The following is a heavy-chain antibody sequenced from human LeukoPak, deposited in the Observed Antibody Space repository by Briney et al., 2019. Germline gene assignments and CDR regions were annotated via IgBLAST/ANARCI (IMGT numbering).Heavy chain of an antibody. D-gene: IGHD2/OR15-2a*01. J-gene: IGHJ4*02. CDR2: ISADGQVT. V-gene: IGHV3-23*01. CDR3: ARDTLSRLAH. CDR1: GFAFGTYA. Sequence: GGSLRLSCAGSGFAFGTYAMSWVRQAPGMGLEWVSSISADGQVTYYADSVEGRFTVSRDNSKNTLYLQLNSLRAEDTATYYCARDTLSRLAHWGQGTLVTVSS.